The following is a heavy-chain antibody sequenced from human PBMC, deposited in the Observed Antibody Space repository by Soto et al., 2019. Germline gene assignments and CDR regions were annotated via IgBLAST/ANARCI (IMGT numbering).Heavy chain of an antibody. CDR3: ARIGNPDASLYFDY. Sequence: QVQLQESGPGLVKPSQTLSLTCIVSGGSISVGVYYWNWIRQLPGKGPEWIGYTYHTGSTYYNPSLESRVTISVDPSKNQFSLRLSSVTAADTAVYYCARIGNPDASLYFDYWGQGTLVTVSS. CDR1: GGSISVGVYY. V-gene: IGHV4-31*03. CDR2: TYHTGST. D-gene: IGHD2-2*01. J-gene: IGHJ4*02.